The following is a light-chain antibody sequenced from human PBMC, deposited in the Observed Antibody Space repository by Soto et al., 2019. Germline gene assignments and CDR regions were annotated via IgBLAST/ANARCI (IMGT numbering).Light chain of an antibody. CDR2: DTS. CDR3: QQRSSWPRT. CDR1: QSVSSY. Sequence: ILLTQSPATLSLSPGERASLSCRASQSVSSYLAWYQQKPGQAPRLLIYDTSNRATDIPARFSGSGSGTDFTLTISSLEPEDFAVYYCQQRSSWPRTFGGGTKVDI. J-gene: IGKJ4*01. V-gene: IGKV3-11*01.